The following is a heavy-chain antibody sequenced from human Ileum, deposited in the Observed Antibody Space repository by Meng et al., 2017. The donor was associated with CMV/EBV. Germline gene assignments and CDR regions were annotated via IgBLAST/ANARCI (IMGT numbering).Heavy chain of an antibody. CDR2: ISYDGSNK. CDR3: ARDHCSYGLEVDY. CDR1: GFTFSSYA. V-gene: IGHV3-30-3*01. Sequence: AASGFTFSSYAMHWARQAPGKGLEWVAVISYDGSNKSYADSVKGRFTISRDNSKNTLYLQMNSLRAEDTAVYYCARDHCSYGLEVDYWGQGTLVTVSS. J-gene: IGHJ4*02. D-gene: IGHD5-18*01.